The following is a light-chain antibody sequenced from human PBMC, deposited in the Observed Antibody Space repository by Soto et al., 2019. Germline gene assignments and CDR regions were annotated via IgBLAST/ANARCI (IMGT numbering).Light chain of an antibody. CDR2: GVS. J-gene: IGKJ1*01. CDR1: QTGSNSY. CDR3: QQYGSSGT. Sequence: IVLTHSPGTLSLSPGERATLSCRASQTGSNSYLAWYQQKSGQAPRLLIYGVSTRATGTPDRFSGSGSGTEFTLTISRLEPEDFAVYYCQQYGSSGTFGQGTKVDIK. V-gene: IGKV3-20*01.